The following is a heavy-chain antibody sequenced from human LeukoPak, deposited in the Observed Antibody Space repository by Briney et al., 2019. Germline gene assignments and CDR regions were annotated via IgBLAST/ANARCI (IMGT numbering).Heavy chain of an antibody. J-gene: IGHJ3*02. CDR3: ARDKGLEGEAARGDALDI. V-gene: IGHV3-30*04. CDR1: GFTFSSYA. Sequence: GGSLRLSCAASGFTFSSYAMHWVRQAPGKGLEWVAVISYDGSNKYYADSVKGRFTISRDNSKNTLYLQMNSLRAEDTAVYYCARDKGLEGEAARGDALDIWGQGTMVTVSS. CDR2: ISYDGSNK. D-gene: IGHD2-15*01.